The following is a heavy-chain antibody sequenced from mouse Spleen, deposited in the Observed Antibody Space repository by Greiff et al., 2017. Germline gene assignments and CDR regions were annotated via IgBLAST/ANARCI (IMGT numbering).Heavy chain of an antibody. J-gene: IGHJ4*01. D-gene: IGHD2-4*01. CDR2: INPSNGGT. V-gene: IGHV1-53*01. CDR1: GYTFTSYW. CDR3: ARGGYYDHDRYAMDY. Sequence: QVQLQQPGTELVKPGASVKLSCKASGYTFTSYWMHWVKQRPGQGLEWIGNINPSNGGTNYNEKFKSKATLTVDKSSSTAYMQLSSLTSEDSAVYYCARGGYYDHDRYAMDYWGQGTSVTVSS.